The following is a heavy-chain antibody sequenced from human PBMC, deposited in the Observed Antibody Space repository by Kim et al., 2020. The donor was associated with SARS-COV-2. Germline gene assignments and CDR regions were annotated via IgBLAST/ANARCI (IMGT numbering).Heavy chain of an antibody. D-gene: IGHD3-16*01. Sequence: SETLSLTCTVSGGSISSSSYYWGWIRQPPGKGLEWIGSIYYSGSTYYNPSLKSRVTISVDTSKNQFSLKLSSVTAADTAVYYCAREGGMAPTDYWGQGTLVTVSS. V-gene: IGHV4-39*07. CDR3: AREGGMAPTDY. CDR2: IYYSGST. CDR1: GGSISSSSYY. J-gene: IGHJ4*02.